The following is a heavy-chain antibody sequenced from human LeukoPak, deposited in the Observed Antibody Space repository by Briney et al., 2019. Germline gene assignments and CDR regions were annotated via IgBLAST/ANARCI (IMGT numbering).Heavy chain of an antibody. D-gene: IGHD2-2*01. V-gene: IGHV3-7*05. CDR2: IKQDGSDK. J-gene: IGHJ5*02. CDR1: RFTFSSSW. Sequence: PGGSLRLSCEASRFTFSSSWMSWVRQAPGKGLEWVANIKQDGSDKYYVDSVKGRFTISRDNAKNSLYLEMNSLRAEDTAVYYCAREAGPAYCSTTSCLNWFDPWGQGTLVTVSS. CDR3: AREAGPAYCSTTSCLNWFDP.